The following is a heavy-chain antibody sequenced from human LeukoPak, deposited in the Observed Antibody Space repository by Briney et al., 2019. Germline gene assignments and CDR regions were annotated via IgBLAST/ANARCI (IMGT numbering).Heavy chain of an antibody. Sequence: ASVNVPCTASGYTFTSYYMHWVRQAPGQGLEWMGIINPSGGSTSYAQKFQGRVTMTRDTSTSTVYMELSSLRSEDTAVYYCARGAQPRDYDFWSGYYTGSYGMDVWGQGTTVTVSS. D-gene: IGHD3-3*01. CDR1: GYTFTSYY. CDR2: INPSGGST. CDR3: ARGAQPRDYDFWSGYYTGSYGMDV. J-gene: IGHJ6*02. V-gene: IGHV1-46*01.